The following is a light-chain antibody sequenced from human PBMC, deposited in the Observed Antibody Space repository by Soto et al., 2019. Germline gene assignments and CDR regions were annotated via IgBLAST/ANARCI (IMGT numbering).Light chain of an antibody. CDR1: SSNIGAGHD. J-gene: IGLJ1*01. Sequence: QSVLTQPPSVSGAPGRRVTISCTGSSSNIGAGHDVHWYQQLPGTAPKLLIYGNGNRPSAVPERFSGSKSGTSASLAITGLQAEDEADYYCQSYDSSLSGSEVFGTGTKVTVL. V-gene: IGLV1-40*01. CDR3: QSYDSSLSGSEV. CDR2: GNG.